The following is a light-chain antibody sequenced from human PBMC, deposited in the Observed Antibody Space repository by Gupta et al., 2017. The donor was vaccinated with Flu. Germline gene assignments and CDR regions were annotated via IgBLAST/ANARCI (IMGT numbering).Light chain of an antibody. J-gene: IGKJ1*01. Sequence: SLASSPGERDTLACRARQSVSRYLHWFKNKSRQAPQRLISDISKMPDGSTELCSGSGGGTDGTVTIISLDPEDSEVYYCQGRTGEPPLWSFGQGTRVEV. CDR1: QSVSRY. CDR2: DIS. CDR3: QGRTGEPPLWS. V-gene: IGKV3D-11*02.